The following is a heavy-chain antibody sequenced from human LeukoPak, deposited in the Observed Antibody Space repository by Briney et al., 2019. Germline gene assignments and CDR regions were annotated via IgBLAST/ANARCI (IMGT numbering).Heavy chain of an antibody. CDR1: GFTFNTIW. Sequence: GGSLRLSCAASGFTFNTIWMSWVRQAPGKGLEWVSAISGSGGSTYYADSVKGRFTISRDNSKNTLYLQMNSLRAEDTAVYYCAKSGYSSSWFDYWGQGTLVTVSS. CDR3: AKSGYSSSWFDY. V-gene: IGHV3-23*01. J-gene: IGHJ4*02. CDR2: ISGSGGST. D-gene: IGHD6-13*01.